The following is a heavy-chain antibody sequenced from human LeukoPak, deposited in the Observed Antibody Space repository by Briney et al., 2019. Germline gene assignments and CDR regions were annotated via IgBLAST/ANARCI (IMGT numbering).Heavy chain of an antibody. CDR1: GFTFSSYA. Sequence: HAGGSLRLSCAASGFTFSSYAMSWVRQAPGKGLEWVSVISGSGDNTYYADSVKGRFTISRDNSKNTLYLQMNSLRAEDTAVYYCARPSGSYPRWGQGTLVTVSS. V-gene: IGHV3-23*01. CDR2: ISGSGDNT. D-gene: IGHD1-26*01. CDR3: ARPSGSYPR. J-gene: IGHJ4*02.